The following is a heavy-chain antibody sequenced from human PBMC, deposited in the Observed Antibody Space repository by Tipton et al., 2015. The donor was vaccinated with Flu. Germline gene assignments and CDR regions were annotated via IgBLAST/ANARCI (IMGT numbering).Heavy chain of an antibody. CDR1: GGSISPYY. V-gene: IGHV4-59*08. J-gene: IGHJ4*02. CDR2: IYYSGIT. D-gene: IGHD3-16*01. Sequence: TLSLTCTVSGGSISPYYWSWIRQAPGGGLEWIGYIYYSGITKYNPSLKSRVTMSVDTSKNQFSLKLNSVTAADTAVYFCARLSYYDVDLKNWYFEYWGQGTLVTVSS. CDR3: ARLSYYDVDLKNWYFEY.